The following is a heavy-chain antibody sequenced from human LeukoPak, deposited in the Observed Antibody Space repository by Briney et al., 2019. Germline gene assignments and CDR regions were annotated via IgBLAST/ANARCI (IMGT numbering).Heavy chain of an antibody. V-gene: IGHV3-7*01. CDR1: GISFSNYW. J-gene: IGHJ4*02. CDR3: ARKDSSPRTFDY. Sequence: GGSLRPSCAASGISFSNYWMSWVRQAPGKGLEWVANIKEDGSEKNYVDSVKGRFTISRDNAKNSLYLQMNSLRAEDTAVYYCARKDSSPRTFDYWGQGTLVTVSS. CDR2: IKEDGSEK. D-gene: IGHD3-22*01.